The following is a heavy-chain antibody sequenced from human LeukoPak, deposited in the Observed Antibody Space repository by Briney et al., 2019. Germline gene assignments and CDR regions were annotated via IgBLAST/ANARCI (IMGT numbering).Heavy chain of an antibody. CDR3: ARGTTIFGVVPDAFDI. Sequence: ASVKVFCKASGYTFTSYYMHWVRQAPGQGLEWMGIINPSGGSTSYAQKFQGRVTMTRDTSTSTVYMELSSLRSEDTAVYYCARGTTIFGVVPDAFDIWGQGTMVTVSS. CDR2: INPSGGST. V-gene: IGHV1-46*01. D-gene: IGHD3-3*01. J-gene: IGHJ3*02. CDR1: GYTFTSYY.